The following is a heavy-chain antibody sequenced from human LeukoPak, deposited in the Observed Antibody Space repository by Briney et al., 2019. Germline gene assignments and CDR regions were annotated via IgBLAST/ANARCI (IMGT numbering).Heavy chain of an antibody. V-gene: IGHV3-43*01. D-gene: IGHD4-17*01. J-gene: IGHJ4*02. Sequence: GGSLRLSCAAFGFAFGHYTMHWVRQAPGKGLEWVSLISWDGGNTYYADSVKGRFTISRDNNKNSLYLQMNSLRAEDTALYYCVKDNGYGDNPLDYWGQGTLVTVSS. CDR2: ISWDGGNT. CDR3: VKDNGYGDNPLDY. CDR1: GFAFGHYT.